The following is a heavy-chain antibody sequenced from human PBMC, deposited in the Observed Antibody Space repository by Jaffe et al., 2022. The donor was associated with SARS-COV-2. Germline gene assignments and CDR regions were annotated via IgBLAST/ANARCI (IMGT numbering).Heavy chain of an antibody. CDR3: ATLITGSSSRVLGMDV. D-gene: IGHD6-6*01. J-gene: IGHJ6*02. CDR2: VYYTGST. CDR1: GGSISSSSYF. Sequence: QLQLQESGPRLVKPSETLSLTCTVSGGSISSSSYFWAWIRQPPGKGLEWIGSVYYTGSTYYSPSLKSRVTISVDTSKNQFSLRLSSVTAADTAVYYCATLITGSSSRVLGMDVWGQGTTVTVSS. V-gene: IGHV4-39*01.